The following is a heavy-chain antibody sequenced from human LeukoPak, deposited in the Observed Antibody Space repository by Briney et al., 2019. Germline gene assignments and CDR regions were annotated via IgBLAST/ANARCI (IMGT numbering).Heavy chain of an antibody. CDR3: AKATKIVGATTFDY. Sequence: GGSLRLSCAASGFTFSSYAMTWVRQSPGKGLEWVSGISGSSGGTYYADSVKGRFTISRDNSKNTLYLQMNSLRAEDTAIYYCAKATKIVGATTFDYWGQGTLVTVSS. D-gene: IGHD1-26*01. V-gene: IGHV3-23*01. CDR1: GFTFSSYA. CDR2: ISGSSGGT. J-gene: IGHJ4*02.